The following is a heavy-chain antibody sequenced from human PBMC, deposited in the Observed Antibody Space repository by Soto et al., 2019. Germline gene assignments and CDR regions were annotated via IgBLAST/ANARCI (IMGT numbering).Heavy chain of an antibody. Sequence: SETLSLTCTVSGGSISSGDYYWSWIRQPPGKGLEWIGYIYYSGSTYYNPSLKSRVTISVDTSKNQFSLKLSSVTAADTAVYYCARGVLLWFGESNWGQGTLVTVSS. D-gene: IGHD3-10*01. CDR1: GGSISSGDYY. CDR2: IYYSGST. J-gene: IGHJ4*02. V-gene: IGHV4-30-4*01. CDR3: ARGVLLWFGESN.